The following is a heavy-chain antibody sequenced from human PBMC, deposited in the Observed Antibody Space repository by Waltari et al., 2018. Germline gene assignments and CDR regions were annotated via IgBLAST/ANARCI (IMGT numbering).Heavy chain of an antibody. CDR2: IYHSGST. Sequence: QVQLQESGPGLVKPSETLSLTCAVSGSSISRGYYWGWIRQPPGKGLEWIGSIYHSGSTYYNPSLKSRVTISVDTSKNQFSLKLSSVTAADTAVYYCARRQGTFDYWGQGTLVTVSS. CDR3: ARRQGTFDY. CDR1: GSSISRGYY. D-gene: IGHD3-10*01. V-gene: IGHV4-38-2*01. J-gene: IGHJ4*02.